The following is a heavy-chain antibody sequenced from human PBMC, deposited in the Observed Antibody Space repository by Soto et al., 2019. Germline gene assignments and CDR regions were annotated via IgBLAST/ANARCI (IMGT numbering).Heavy chain of an antibody. D-gene: IGHD3-22*01. CDR1: GGSISSSNW. V-gene: IGHV4-4*02. Sequence: QVQLQESGPGLVKPSGTLSLTCAVSGGSISSSNWWSWVRQPPVKGLEWIGEIYHSGSTNYNPSLKSRVTISVDKSKNQFSLKLSSVTAADTAVYYCARSPDSSGYYPRWYYYGMDVWGQGTTVTVSS. CDR2: IYHSGST. CDR3: ARSPDSSGYYPRWYYYGMDV. J-gene: IGHJ6*02.